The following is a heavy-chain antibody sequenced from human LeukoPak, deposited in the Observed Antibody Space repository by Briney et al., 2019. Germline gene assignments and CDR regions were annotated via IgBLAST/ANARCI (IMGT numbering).Heavy chain of an antibody. Sequence: PSETLSPTCTVSGGSISSYYWSWIRQPPGKGLEWIGYIYYSGSTNYNPSLKSRVTISVDTSKNQFSLKLSSVTAADTAVYYCARDQAGLDYWGQGTLVTVSS. CDR1: GGSISSYY. CDR2: IYYSGST. V-gene: IGHV4-59*01. J-gene: IGHJ4*02. CDR3: ARDQAGLDY. D-gene: IGHD6-13*01.